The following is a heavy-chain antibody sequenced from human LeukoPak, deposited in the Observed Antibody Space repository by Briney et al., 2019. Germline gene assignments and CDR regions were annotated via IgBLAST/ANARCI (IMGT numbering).Heavy chain of an antibody. J-gene: IGHJ4*02. Sequence: SETLSLTCAVYGGSFSGYYWSWIRQPPGKGLEWIGEINHSGSTNYNPSLKSRVTISVDTSKNQFSLKLSSVTAADTAVYYCARDGGGRIAVAGPWYDWGQGTLVTVSS. CDR3: ARDGGGRIAVAGPWYD. V-gene: IGHV4-34*01. CDR1: GGSFSGYY. CDR2: INHSGST. D-gene: IGHD6-19*01.